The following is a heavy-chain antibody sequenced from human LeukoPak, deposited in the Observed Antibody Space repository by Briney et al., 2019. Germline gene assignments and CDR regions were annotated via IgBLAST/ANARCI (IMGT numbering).Heavy chain of an antibody. V-gene: IGHV4-4*07. D-gene: IGHD1-7*01. CDR2: IYTSGST. J-gene: IGHJ6*03. CDR1: GGAISSYY. Sequence: SENLSLTCSVSGGAISSYYWSWIRQPAGKGLEWIGRIYTSGSTNYNPSLKSRVTMSVDTSKNQFSLKLSSVTAADTAVYYCARSVGAETGTTFYYYYYMDVWGKGTTVTVSS. CDR3: ARSVGAETGTTFYYYYYMDV.